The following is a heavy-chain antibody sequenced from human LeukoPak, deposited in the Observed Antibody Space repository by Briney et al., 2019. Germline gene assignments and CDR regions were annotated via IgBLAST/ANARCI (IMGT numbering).Heavy chain of an antibody. CDR2: ISPNGVIT. CDR1: GFTFSSYG. CDR3: AKDDAWLQFGD. Sequence: RSGGSLRLSCAASGFTFSSYGMSWVRQAPGKGLEWVSGISPNGVITYYADSVKGRFTISRDNSKGTVYLQMNSLRPEDTAVYYCAKDDAWLQFGDWGRGTLVIVSS. J-gene: IGHJ4*02. V-gene: IGHV3-23*01. D-gene: IGHD5-24*01.